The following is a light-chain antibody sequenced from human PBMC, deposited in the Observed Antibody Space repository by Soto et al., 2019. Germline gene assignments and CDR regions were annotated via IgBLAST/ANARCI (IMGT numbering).Light chain of an antibody. CDR3: QQPMPRPIT. CDR2: DAF. Sequence: EISLTHSPHTLSLSPEERATLSCTARQSVSSIYLAWNHQKPGQAPRLLIYDAFNRDTGTPARFSGRVSRIDLTLTISSLEPADSAVYYCQQPMPRPITFGQGTRLEIK. CDR1: QSVSSIY. J-gene: IGKJ5*01. V-gene: IGKV3-11*01.